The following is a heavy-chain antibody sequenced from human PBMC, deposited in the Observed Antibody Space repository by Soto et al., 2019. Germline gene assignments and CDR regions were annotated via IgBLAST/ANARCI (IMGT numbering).Heavy chain of an antibody. CDR3: ARDLSYCSSTSCYYYGMDV. V-gene: IGHV3-33*01. CDR2: IWYDGSNK. D-gene: IGHD2-2*01. J-gene: IGHJ6*02. Sequence: PGGSLRLSCAASGFTFSSYGMHWVRQAPGKGLEWVAVIWYDGSNKYYADSVKGRFTISRDNSKNTLYLQMNSLRAEDTAVYYCARDLSYCSSTSCYYYGMDVWGQGTTVTVSS. CDR1: GFTFSSYG.